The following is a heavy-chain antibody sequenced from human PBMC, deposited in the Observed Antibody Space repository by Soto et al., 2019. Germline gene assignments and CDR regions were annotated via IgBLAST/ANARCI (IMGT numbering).Heavy chain of an antibody. Sequence: QVQLVQSGAEVKKPGSSVKVSCKASGGTFSSYAISWVRQAPGQGLEWMGGIIPIFGTANYAQKFQGRVPITADESTSTAYMELSSLRSEDTAVYYCARGRIYVDIVATTASYYYYGMDVWGQGTTVTGSS. CDR1: GGTFSSYA. V-gene: IGHV1-69*01. CDR3: ARGRIYVDIVATTASYYYYGMDV. CDR2: IIPIFGTA. J-gene: IGHJ6*02. D-gene: IGHD5-12*01.